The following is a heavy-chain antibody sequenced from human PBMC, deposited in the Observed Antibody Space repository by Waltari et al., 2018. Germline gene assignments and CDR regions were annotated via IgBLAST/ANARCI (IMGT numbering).Heavy chain of an antibody. CDR2: TYTSGNT. D-gene: IGHD3-10*01. V-gene: IGHV4-61*02. Sequence: QVQLQESGPGLVKPSQTLSLTCTVSGGSISSGSYYWSWIRQTAGKGLEWSGRTYTSGNTNYNPSLMRLVTNSLDTSKNQFSLKLSSVTAAVTAVYYCARGGARGATDYWGQGTLVTVSS. J-gene: IGHJ4*02. CDR3: ARGGARGATDY. CDR1: GGSISSGSYY.